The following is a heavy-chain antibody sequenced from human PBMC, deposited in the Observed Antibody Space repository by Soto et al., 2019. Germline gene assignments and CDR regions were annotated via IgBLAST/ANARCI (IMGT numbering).Heavy chain of an antibody. CDR3: ATSNGGTYYYYYGMDV. CDR1: GFTFSSDG. J-gene: IGHJ6*02. D-gene: IGHD1-26*01. Sequence: GXSLRLSCAASGFTFSSDGIHWVAQAPGKGLERVAVISYDGSNKYYADSVKGRFTISRDNSKNTLYLQMNSLRAEDTAVYYCATSNGGTYYYYYGMDVWGQGTTVTVSS. CDR2: ISYDGSNK. V-gene: IGHV3-30*03.